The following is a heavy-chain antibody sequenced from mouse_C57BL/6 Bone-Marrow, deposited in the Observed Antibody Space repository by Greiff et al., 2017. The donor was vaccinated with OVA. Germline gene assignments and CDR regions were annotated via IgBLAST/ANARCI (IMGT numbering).Heavy chain of an antibody. CDR1: GYTFTSYG. J-gene: IGHJ3*01. CDR2: IYPRSGNT. CDR3: ARSYYGNSWFAY. Sequence: QVQLQQSGAELARPGASVKLSCKASGYTFTSYGISWVKQRTGQGLEWIGEIYPRSGNTYYNEKFKGKATLTADKSSSTAYMELRSLTSEDSAVYFCARSYYGNSWFAYWGQGTLVTVSA. D-gene: IGHD2-10*01. V-gene: IGHV1-81*01.